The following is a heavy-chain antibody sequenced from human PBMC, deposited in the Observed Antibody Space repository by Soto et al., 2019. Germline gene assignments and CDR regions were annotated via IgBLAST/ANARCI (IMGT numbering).Heavy chain of an antibody. V-gene: IGHV3-21*01. CDR2: ISSSSSYI. D-gene: IGHD3-3*01. CDR3: ARSYYDFWSGYQDDAFDI. J-gene: IGHJ3*02. Sequence: EVQLVESGGGLVKPGGSLRLSCAASGFTFSSYSMNWVRQAPGKGLEWVSSISSSSSYIYYADSVKGRFTISRDNAKNSLYLQMNSLRAEDTAVYYCARSYYDFWSGYQDDAFDIWGQRTMVTVSS. CDR1: GFTFSSYS.